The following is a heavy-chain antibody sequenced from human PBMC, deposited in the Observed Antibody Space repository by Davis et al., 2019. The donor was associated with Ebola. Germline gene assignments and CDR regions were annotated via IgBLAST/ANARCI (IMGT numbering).Heavy chain of an antibody. V-gene: IGHV3-7*03. D-gene: IGHD4-11*01. CDR1: GFTFSGHW. Sequence: GESLKIACAASGFTFSGHWMTWVRQAPGKGLEWVANINQDGSEKNYVDSVKGRFTISRDNAKSSLYVYMNSLRGDDTAVYYCARHHYMRIDYWGQGSVVTVSS. CDR2: INQDGSEK. J-gene: IGHJ4*02. CDR3: ARHHYMRIDY.